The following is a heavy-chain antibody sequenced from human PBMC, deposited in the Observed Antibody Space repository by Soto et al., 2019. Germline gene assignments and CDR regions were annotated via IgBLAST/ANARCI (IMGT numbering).Heavy chain of an antibody. Sequence: VRPLRLSCAASGFTFSTYSMNCVRQAPVKGLEWVSSISISSSYIYYTDSVKVRFTISRHNSKNSLYLQMHSLRAEDPAVYYCASDLTNLPGEALWGKGALVTVSS. CDR3: ASDLTNLPGEAL. CDR1: GFTFSTYS. V-gene: IGHV3-21*01. J-gene: IGHJ4*02. D-gene: IGHD3-16*01. CDR2: ISISSSYI.